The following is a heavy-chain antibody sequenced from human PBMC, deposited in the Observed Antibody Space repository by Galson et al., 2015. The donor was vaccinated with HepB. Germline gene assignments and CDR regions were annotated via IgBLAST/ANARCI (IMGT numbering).Heavy chain of an antibody. J-gene: IGHJ4*02. Sequence: SLRLSCAASGFTFSSYAMSWVRQAPGKGLEWVSAISGSGGSTYYADSVKGRFTISRDNSKNTLYLQMNSLRAEDTAVYYCAKERWQQLVRGLGPTGLVLGNWGQGTLVTVSS. D-gene: IGHD6-13*01. V-gene: IGHV3-23*01. CDR3: AKERWQQLVRGLGPTGLVLGN. CDR1: GFTFSSYA. CDR2: ISGSGGST.